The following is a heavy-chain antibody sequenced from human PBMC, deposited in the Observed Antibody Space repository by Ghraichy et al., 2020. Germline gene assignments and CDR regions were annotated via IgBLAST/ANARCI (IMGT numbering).Heavy chain of an antibody. Sequence: GGSLRLSCTASGFTFDDYTMHWVRQPPGKGLEWVSLITWDGGNKYYVDSVRGRFTISRDNRRNSLYLQMNNLIPEDTAFYYCAKEISYTGDDLYFDSWGRGTLVTVSS. CDR3: AKEISYTGDDLYFDS. D-gene: IGHD7-27*01. J-gene: IGHJ4*02. CDR2: ITWDGGNK. CDR1: GFTFDDYT. V-gene: IGHV3-43*01.